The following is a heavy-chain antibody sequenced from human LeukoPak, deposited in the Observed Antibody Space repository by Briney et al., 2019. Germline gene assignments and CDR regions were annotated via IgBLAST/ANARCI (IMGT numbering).Heavy chain of an antibody. CDR2: IIPIFGTA. Sequence: SVKVSCKASGGTFSSYAISWVRQAPGQGLEWMGGIIPIFGTANYAPKFQGRVTITTDESTSTAYMELSSLRSEDTAVYYCATPRLGYCSSTSCYHFDYWGQGTLVTVSS. CDR3: ATPRLGYCSSTSCYHFDY. J-gene: IGHJ4*02. D-gene: IGHD2-2*01. CDR1: GGTFSSYA. V-gene: IGHV1-69*05.